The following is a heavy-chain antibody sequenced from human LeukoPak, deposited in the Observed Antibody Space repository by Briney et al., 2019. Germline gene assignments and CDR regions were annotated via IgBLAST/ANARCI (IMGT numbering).Heavy chain of an antibody. CDR2: INSDGSGT. J-gene: IGHJ4*02. CDR3: ARDSGYSYGFPFDY. D-gene: IGHD5-18*01. Sequence: PGGSLRLSCAASGFTFSSYWMHWVRQAPGKGLVWVSRINSDGSGTSYADSVKGRFTISRDNAKNTLYLQMNSLRAEDTAVYYCARDSGYSYGFPFDYWGQGTLVTVSS. CDR1: GFTFSSYW. V-gene: IGHV3-74*01.